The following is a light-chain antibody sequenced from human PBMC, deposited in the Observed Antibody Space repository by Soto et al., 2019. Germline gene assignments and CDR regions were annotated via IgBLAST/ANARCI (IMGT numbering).Light chain of an antibody. Sequence: DIVMTQSPDSLAVSLGERATINCKSSQSVLYSSNNKNYLVWYQQKPGQPPKLLIYWASTRESGVPDRFSGSGSGTDFTLTISSLQAEDVAVYYCQQYYTTPVTFGGGTKVDI. CDR2: WAS. J-gene: IGKJ4*01. CDR3: QQYYTTPVT. V-gene: IGKV4-1*01. CDR1: QSVLYSSNNKNY.